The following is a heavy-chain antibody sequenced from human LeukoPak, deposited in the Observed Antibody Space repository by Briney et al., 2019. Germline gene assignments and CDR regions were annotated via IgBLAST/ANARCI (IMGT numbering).Heavy chain of an antibody. D-gene: IGHD6-13*01. CDR1: GYTFTGYY. V-gene: IGHV1-2*06. CDR2: INPNSGGT. CDR3: ARGHWFSSSSCDY. Sequence: VASVKVSCKASGYTFTGYYMHWVRQAPGQGLGLMGRINPNSGGTNYAQKFQGRVTMTRDTSISTAYMELSRLRSDDTAVYYFARGHWFSSSSCDYWGQGTLVTVSS. J-gene: IGHJ4*02.